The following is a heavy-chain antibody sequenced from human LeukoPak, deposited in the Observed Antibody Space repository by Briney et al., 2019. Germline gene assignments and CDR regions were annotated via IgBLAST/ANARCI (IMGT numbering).Heavy chain of an antibody. CDR1: GYTFTGYY. J-gene: IGHJ1*01. D-gene: IGHD1-14*01. V-gene: IGHV1-8*02. Sequence: ASVKVSCKASGYTFTGYYMHWVRQAPGQGLEWMGRMNPNSGNTGYAQKFQGRVTMTRNTSISTAYMELSSLRSEDTAVYYCAINLPTNRRFQYWGQGTLVTVSS. CDR3: AINLPTNRRFQY. CDR2: MNPNSGNT.